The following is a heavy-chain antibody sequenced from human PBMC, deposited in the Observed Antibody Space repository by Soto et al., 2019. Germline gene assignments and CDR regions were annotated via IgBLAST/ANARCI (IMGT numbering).Heavy chain of an antibody. V-gene: IGHV3-48*02. CDR2: ISTTSFTI. CDR3: ARDRCYDGTCYSASDS. D-gene: IGHD2-15*01. CDR1: CFRFSTYD. Sequence: LRLSCAASCFRFSTYDMDWLRQAPGKGPEWIAHISTTSFTIYYADSVKGRFTISRDNARNSLYLEMNSLRDEDTAVYYCARDRCYDGTCYSASDSWGQGTLVTVSS. J-gene: IGHJ5*01.